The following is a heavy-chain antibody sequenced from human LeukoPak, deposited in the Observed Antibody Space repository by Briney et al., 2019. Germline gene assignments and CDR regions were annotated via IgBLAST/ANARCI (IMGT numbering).Heavy chain of an antibody. CDR1: GYTFTSYG. V-gene: IGHV1-18*01. CDR2: ISAYSANT. CDR3: ARDSEGYYGMDV. J-gene: IGHJ6*02. Sequence: ASVKVSCKASGYTFTSYGISWVRQAAGQGLEWMGWISAYSANTNYAQKFQGRVTMTTDTSTSAAYMELRSLRSDDAAVYYCARDSEGYYGMDVWGQGTTVTVSS.